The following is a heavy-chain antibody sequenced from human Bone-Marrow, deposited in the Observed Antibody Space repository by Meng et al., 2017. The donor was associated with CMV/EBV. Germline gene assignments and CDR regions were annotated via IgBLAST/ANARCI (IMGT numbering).Heavy chain of an antibody. J-gene: IGHJ5*02. Sequence: SETLSLICTVSGYSISSGYYWGWIRQPPGKGLEWIGSIYHSGSTYYNPSLKSRVTISVDTSKNQFSLKLSSVTAADTAVYYCARDYYYDSSGYNPSHLFDPWGQGTLVTVSS. CDR2: IYHSGST. CDR1: GYSISSGYY. D-gene: IGHD3-22*01. CDR3: ARDYYYDSSGYNPSHLFDP. V-gene: IGHV4-38-2*02.